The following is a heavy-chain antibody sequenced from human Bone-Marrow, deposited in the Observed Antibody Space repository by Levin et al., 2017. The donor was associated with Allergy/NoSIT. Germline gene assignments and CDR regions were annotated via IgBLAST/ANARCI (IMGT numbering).Heavy chain of an antibody. V-gene: IGHV4-59*01. Sequence: MASETLSLTCTVSGGSINNYYWNWIRRPPGKGLEWIGYIYYNGNTNYNPSLKSRVTISLDTSKNQVSLELSSVTAADTAVYYCARGPDYGPARCYHMDVWGKGTTVTVSS. CDR2: IYYNGNT. J-gene: IGHJ6*03. D-gene: IGHD3-10*01. CDR1: GGSINNYY. CDR3: ARGPDYGPARCYHMDV.